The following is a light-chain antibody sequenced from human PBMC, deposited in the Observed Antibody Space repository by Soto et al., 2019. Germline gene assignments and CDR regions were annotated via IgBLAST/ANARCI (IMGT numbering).Light chain of an antibody. CDR1: QSVLYSSNNKNY. CDR2: WAS. Sequence: DIVMTQSPDSLAVSLGERATINCKSSQSVLYSSNNKNYLAWYQQKPGEPPKLLIYWASTRESGVPDRFSGSGSGTYFTLTISSLQAEDVAVYYCQQYYNSTYTFGQGTKLEIK. V-gene: IGKV4-1*01. J-gene: IGKJ2*01. CDR3: QQYYNSTYT.